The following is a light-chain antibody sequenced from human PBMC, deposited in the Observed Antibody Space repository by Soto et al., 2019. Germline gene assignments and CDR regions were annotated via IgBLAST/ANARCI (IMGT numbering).Light chain of an antibody. J-gene: IGLJ2*01. V-gene: IGLV1-40*01. CDR3: QSYDSSLGVV. CDR1: SSNIGAGYD. CDR2: GNS. Sequence: SVLKQPPSVSGAPGQRVTISCTGSSSNIGAGYDVHWYQQLPGTAPKLLIYGNSNRPSGVPDRFSGSKSGTSASLAITGLQAEDEADYYCQSYDSSLGVVFGGGTKLTVL.